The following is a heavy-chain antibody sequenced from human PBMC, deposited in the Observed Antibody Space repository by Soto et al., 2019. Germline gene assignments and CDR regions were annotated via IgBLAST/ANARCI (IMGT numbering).Heavy chain of an antibody. D-gene: IGHD2-15*01. J-gene: IGHJ6*02. CDR1: GFTFSSYA. Sequence: QVQLVESGGGVVQPGRSLRLSCAASGFTFSSYAMHWVRQAPGKGLERVAVISYDGNNKYYADSVKGRFTISRDKSKNTLYLQMNSLRAEDTAVYYCARAGCDGGSCYTLVGLRYGMDVWGQGTTVTVSS. V-gene: IGHV3-30-3*01. CDR2: ISYDGNNK. CDR3: ARAGCDGGSCYTLVGLRYGMDV.